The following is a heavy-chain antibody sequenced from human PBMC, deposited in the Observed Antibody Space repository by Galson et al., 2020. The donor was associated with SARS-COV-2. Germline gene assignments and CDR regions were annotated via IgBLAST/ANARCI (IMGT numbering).Heavy chain of an antibody. D-gene: IGHD1-1*01. CDR3: ARNWNGDWYFDL. Sequence: GGSLRLSCAASGFTFSSYGMHWVRQAPGKGLEWVAVIWYDGSNKYYADSVKGRFTISRDNSKNTLYLQMNSLRAEDTAVYYCARNWNGDWYFDLWGRGTLVTVSS. CDR2: IWYDGSNK. V-gene: IGHV3-33*01. J-gene: IGHJ2*01. CDR1: GFTFSSYG.